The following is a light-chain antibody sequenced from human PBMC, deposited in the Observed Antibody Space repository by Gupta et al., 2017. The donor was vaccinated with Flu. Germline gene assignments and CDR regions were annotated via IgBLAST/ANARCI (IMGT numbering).Light chain of an antibody. J-gene: IGLJ2*01. CDR2: TDN. V-gene: IGLV1-44*01. CDR1: SFNIGSNA. Sequence: QTVLTQPPSASGTPGQRVTISCSGSSFNIGSNAVTWYQQLPGSAPKLLIYTDNQRPTGAPARFSGAKSATSASVATTRLQAEDGADYYCAAKDESRNGVVFGGGTKLTVL. CDR3: AAKDESRNGVV.